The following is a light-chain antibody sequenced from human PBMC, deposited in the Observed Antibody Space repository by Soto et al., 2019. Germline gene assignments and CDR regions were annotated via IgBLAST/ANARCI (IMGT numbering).Light chain of an antibody. CDR1: QDISSA. CDR3: QQFHSYPLT. J-gene: IGKJ4*01. V-gene: IGKV1-13*02. CDR2: DAS. Sequence: APQLTQSPSSLSASVGDRVTITCRASQDISSALAWFQQKPGKTPKVLISDASTLESGVPSRFRGSGSGADFTLTISGLQPEDFATYYCQQFHSYPLTFGGGTTVGI.